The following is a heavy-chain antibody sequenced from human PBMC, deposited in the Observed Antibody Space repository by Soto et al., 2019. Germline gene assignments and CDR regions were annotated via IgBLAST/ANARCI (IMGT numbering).Heavy chain of an antibody. D-gene: IGHD3-16*01. CDR2: IYWDDDR. V-gene: IGHV2-5*02. CDR1: GFSLSTSRVG. CDR3: AHIMITWGGVSALDAFDM. Sequence: QITLKESGPTLVNPTQTLTLTCSFSGFSLSTSRVGVAWIRQPPGKALEWLAIIYWDDDRRYPPSLKTRLAITKDTSKNQVVLTMTNGDPGDTATYYCAHIMITWGGVSALDAFDMWGQGTMVTVSS. J-gene: IGHJ3*02.